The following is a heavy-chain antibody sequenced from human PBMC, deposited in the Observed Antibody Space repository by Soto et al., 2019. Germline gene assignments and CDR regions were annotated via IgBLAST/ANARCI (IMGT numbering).Heavy chain of an antibody. Sequence: QVQLVESGGGLVKPGGSLRLSCAASGFTLSDYYMTWIRQAPGKGLEWVSDISISGTTIHYADSVRGRFTISRDNAKNSLWLQMNTLRAEDTAVYYCARFRADGDYNFWGQGTRFTVSS. J-gene: IGHJ4*02. V-gene: IGHV3-11*01. CDR1: GFTLSDYY. CDR2: ISISGTTI. D-gene: IGHD2-21*01. CDR3: ARFRADGDYNF.